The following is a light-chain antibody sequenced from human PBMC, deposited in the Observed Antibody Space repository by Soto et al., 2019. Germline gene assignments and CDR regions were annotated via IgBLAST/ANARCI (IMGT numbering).Light chain of an antibody. CDR2: KAS. J-gene: IGKJ1*01. CDR3: QQYDTYSRT. CDR1: QSAGTW. Sequence: DTQMTQSPSTLSAFVGDRVTITCRASQSAGTWLAWYQQKPEKAPKFLIYKASILESGVPSRFSRSGSGREFTLTISSLQLNEFETYYCQQYDTYSRTFGQGTKVEI. V-gene: IGKV1-5*03.